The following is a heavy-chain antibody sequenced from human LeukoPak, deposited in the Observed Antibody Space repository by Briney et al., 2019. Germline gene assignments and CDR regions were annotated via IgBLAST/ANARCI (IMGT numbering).Heavy chain of an antibody. V-gene: IGHV3-20*04. J-gene: IGHJ4*02. CDR2: INYNGAIT. CDR1: GFTFVDYG. D-gene: IGHD3-3*02. CDR3: ARDRLGPSFSVSHFDL. Sequence: GGSLRLSCATSGFTFVDYGPSWVRRAPGKGLEWLCAINYNGAITDYADSVKGRFTISRDNAKNSLYLRMDSLRAEDTALYYCARDRLGPSFSVSHFDLWGQGTLVTVSS.